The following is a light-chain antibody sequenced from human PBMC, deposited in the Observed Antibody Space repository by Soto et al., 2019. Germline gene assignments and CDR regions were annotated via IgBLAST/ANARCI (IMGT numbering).Light chain of an antibody. V-gene: IGKV3-20*01. Sequence: EIVLTPSPGTLPLSPGERATLSCRASQNLGSNYLAWYQQRPGQAPRLLIYGASTRATGIPDRFSGSGSGTDFTLTISSLEPDDLAVYYCQQYGGALLTFGGGTKVDIK. CDR3: QQYGGALLT. CDR2: GAS. J-gene: IGKJ4*01. CDR1: QNLGSNY.